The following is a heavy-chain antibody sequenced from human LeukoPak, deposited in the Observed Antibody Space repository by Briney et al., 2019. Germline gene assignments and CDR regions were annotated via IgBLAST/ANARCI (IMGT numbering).Heavy chain of an antibody. CDR3: ARGGAHYYYGMDV. J-gene: IGHJ6*02. V-gene: IGHV4-59*01. CDR2: IYYSGST. Sequence: SETLSLTCTVPGGSISGYYWNWIRHPPGKGLEWIGCIYYSGSTNYNPSLKSRVTISVDTSKNQFSLKLNSVTAADTAVYYCARGGAHYYYGMDVWGQGTTVTVSS. CDR1: GGSISGYY.